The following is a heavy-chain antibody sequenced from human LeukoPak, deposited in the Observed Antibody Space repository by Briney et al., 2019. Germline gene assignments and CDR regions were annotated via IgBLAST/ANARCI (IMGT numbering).Heavy chain of an antibody. V-gene: IGHV1-2*02. D-gene: IGHD3-22*01. J-gene: IGHJ6*03. CDR2: INPNSGGT. Sequence: ASVKVSCKASGYTFTGYYMHWVRQAPGQGLEWMGWINPNSGGTNYAQKFQGRVTMTRDTSISTAYMELSSLRSEDTAVYYCARGAPKEEYYYDSSGYYYPTWYYMDVWGKGTTVTVSS. CDR1: GYTFTGYY. CDR3: ARGAPKEEYYYDSSGYYYPTWYYMDV.